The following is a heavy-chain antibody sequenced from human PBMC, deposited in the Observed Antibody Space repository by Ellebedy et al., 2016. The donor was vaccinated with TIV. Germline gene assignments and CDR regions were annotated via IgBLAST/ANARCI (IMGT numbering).Heavy chain of an antibody. D-gene: IGHD2-2*01. Sequence: GGSLRLSCAASGFTFSSSAMSWVRQAPGKGLEWVSTISGSGGNTFYADSVKGRFTTSRDNSVNTVYLQMDSLRADDTAIYYCTKRPGAVSPGRYFEYWGQGNLVTVSS. CDR2: ISGSGGNT. V-gene: IGHV3-23*01. CDR1: GFTFSSSA. J-gene: IGHJ4*02. CDR3: TKRPGAVSPGRYFEY.